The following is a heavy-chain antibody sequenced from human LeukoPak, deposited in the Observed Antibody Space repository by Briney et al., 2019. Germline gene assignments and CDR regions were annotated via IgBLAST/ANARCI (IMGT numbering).Heavy chain of an antibody. J-gene: IGHJ4*02. V-gene: IGHV3-64*01. CDR2: ISTYGDNT. CDR1: GLTFSTYR. Sequence: GGSLRLSCAASGLTFSTYRMHWVRQAPGEGLEYVSGISTYGDNTYYANSVKGRFTISRDNSKKTLFLQMGSLRAEDMAVYYCARDPGYCSNGVCYSRFDYWGQGVLVTVSS. CDR3: ARDPGYCSNGVCYSRFDY. D-gene: IGHD2-8*01.